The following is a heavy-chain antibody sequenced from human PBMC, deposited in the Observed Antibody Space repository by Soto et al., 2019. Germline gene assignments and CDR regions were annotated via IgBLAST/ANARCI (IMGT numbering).Heavy chain of an antibody. CDR3: ARAGGDPPYYFYGLDV. D-gene: IGHD4-17*01. CDR2: ISSSGFTT. J-gene: IGHJ6*02. CDR1: GFNISDYY. V-gene: IGHV3-11*01. Sequence: QVQLEESGGGLVKPGGSLRLTCAASGFNISDYYMGWIRQAPGKGPDWVSYISSSGFTTHYADSVKGRITISRDNAKNSLYLQMSTLRPDDTAVYYCARAGGDPPYYFYGLDVWGQGTTVTVSS.